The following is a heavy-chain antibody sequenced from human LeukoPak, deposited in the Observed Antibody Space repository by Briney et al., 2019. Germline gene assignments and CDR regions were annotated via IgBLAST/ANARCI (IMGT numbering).Heavy chain of an antibody. CDR2: INSGGSST. CDR1: GFTFSNYW. J-gene: IGHJ4*02. Sequence: GGSLGLSCAASGFTFSNYWMHWVRQAPGKGLVWVSRINSGGSSTNDPDSVKGRFTIARDKAKNTPLLPMNSLRAEDQARYLFGRGRFTDYYFDSWGQGTLVTVSS. CDR3: GRGRFTDYYFDS. V-gene: IGHV3-74*01. D-gene: IGHD2-21*01.